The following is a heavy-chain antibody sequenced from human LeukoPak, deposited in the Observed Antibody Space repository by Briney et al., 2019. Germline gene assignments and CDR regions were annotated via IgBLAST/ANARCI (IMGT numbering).Heavy chain of an antibody. D-gene: IGHD2-15*01. J-gene: IGHJ4*02. V-gene: IGHV3-30*03. CDR2: ISSDGNHK. CDR1: GFTFSAYA. CDR3: ASLLLYCSGSTCYSDY. Sequence: GGSLRLSCEASGFTFSAYAMHWVRQAPGKGLEWVAVISSDGNHKYYADSVKGRFTISRDNSKNTLYLQMNSLRTEDAAVYYCASLLLYCSGSTCYSDYWGQGTLVTVSS.